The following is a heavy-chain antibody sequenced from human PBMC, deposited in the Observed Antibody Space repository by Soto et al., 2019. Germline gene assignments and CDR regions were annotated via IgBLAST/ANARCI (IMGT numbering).Heavy chain of an antibody. V-gene: IGHV3-30-3*01. CDR3: ARDSPRANFDY. J-gene: IGHJ4*02. CDR2: ISYDGSNK. Sequence: QVQLVESGGGVVQPGRSLRLSCAASGFTFSSYAMHWVRQAPGKGLEWVAVISYDGSNKYYADSVKGRFTISRDNSKNTLYLQMNSLRAEDTAVYYCARDSPRANFDYWGQGTLVTVSS. CDR1: GFTFSSYA.